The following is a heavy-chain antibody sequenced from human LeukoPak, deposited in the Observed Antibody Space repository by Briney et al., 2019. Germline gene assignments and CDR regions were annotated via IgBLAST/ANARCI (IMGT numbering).Heavy chain of an antibody. CDR2: ISGSGGST. J-gene: IGHJ4*02. V-gene: IGHV3-23*01. CDR3: AKWSVAGSPFDY. Sequence: GGSLRLSCAASGFTFSSYSMNWVRQAPGKGLEWVSAISGSGGSTYYADSVKGRFTISRDNSKNTLYLQMNSLRAEDTAVYYCAKWSVAGSPFDYWGQGTLVTVSS. CDR1: GFTFSSYS. D-gene: IGHD6-19*01.